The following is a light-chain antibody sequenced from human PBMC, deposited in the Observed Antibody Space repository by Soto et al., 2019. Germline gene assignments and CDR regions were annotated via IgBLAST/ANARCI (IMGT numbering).Light chain of an antibody. J-gene: IGLJ7*01. Sequence: QSVLTQPASVSGSPGQSITISCTGTSSDVGNYNLVSWYQQHPGKAPKLMIYDVTKWPSGVSNRFSGSKSGNTASLTISGLQAEDEADYYCFSYAGSSTFVFGTGTQLTVL. CDR2: DVT. CDR3: FSYAGSSTFV. CDR1: SSDVGNYNL. V-gene: IGLV2-23*02.